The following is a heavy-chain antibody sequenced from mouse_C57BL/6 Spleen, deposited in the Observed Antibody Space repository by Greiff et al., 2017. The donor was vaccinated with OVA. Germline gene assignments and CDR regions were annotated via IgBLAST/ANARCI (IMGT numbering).Heavy chain of an antibody. J-gene: IGHJ3*01. Sequence: QVQLQQSGAELVRPGASVTLSCKASGYTFTDYEMHWVKQTPVHGLEWIGAIDPETGGTAYNQKFKGKAILTADKSSSTAYMELRSLTSEDSAVYYCTRWGNGSSPWFAYWGQGSLVTVSA. CDR3: TRWGNGSSPWFAY. D-gene: IGHD1-1*01. CDR1: GYTFTDYE. CDR2: IDPETGGT. V-gene: IGHV1-15*01.